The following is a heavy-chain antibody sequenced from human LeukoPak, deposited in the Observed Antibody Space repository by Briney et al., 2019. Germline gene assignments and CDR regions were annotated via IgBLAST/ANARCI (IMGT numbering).Heavy chain of an antibody. V-gene: IGHV1-2*02. D-gene: IGHD3-22*01. CDR3: ARLLHPYDSSGPTSGGFDY. CDR2: FNPNSGGT. J-gene: IGHJ4*02. Sequence: ASVKVSCKASGYTFTGYYMHWVRQAPGQGLEWMGWFNPNSGGTNYAQKFQGRVTMTRDTSISTAYMELSRLRSDDTAVYYCARLLHPYDSSGPTSGGFDYWGQGTPVTVSS. CDR1: GYTFTGYY.